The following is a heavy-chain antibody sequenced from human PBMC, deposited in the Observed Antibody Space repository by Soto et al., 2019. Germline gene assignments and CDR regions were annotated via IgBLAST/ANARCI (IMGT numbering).Heavy chain of an antibody. Sequence: GGSLRLSCAASGFTFSSYSMNWVRQAPGKGLEWVSSISSSSSYIYYADSVKGRFTISRDNAKNSLYLQMNSLRAEDTAVYYCAREGIGRYGVLFDDWGQGTLVTVSS. D-gene: IGHD4-17*01. J-gene: IGHJ4*02. CDR3: AREGIGRYGVLFDD. V-gene: IGHV3-21*01. CDR1: GFTFSSYS. CDR2: ISSSSSYI.